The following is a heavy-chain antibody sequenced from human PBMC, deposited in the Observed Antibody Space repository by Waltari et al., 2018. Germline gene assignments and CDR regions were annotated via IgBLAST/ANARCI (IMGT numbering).Heavy chain of an antibody. J-gene: IGHJ4*02. V-gene: IGHV4-59*01. D-gene: IGHD6-19*01. CDR1: GDSITSSY. CDR3: AKGSGWNLF. Sequence: QVQLQQSGPGLVKSSETLSLTCTVSGDSITSSYWTWIRQPPEKGLEWIGNMVHTGNTNYNPSLRRRVTLSLDTSKNQLSLKLASVTAADTATYYCAKGSGWNLFWGQGTLVTVSS. CDR2: MVHTGNT.